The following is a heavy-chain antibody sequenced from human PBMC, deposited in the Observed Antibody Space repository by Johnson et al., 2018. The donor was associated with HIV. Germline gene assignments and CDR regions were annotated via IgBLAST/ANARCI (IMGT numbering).Heavy chain of an antibody. CDR1: GFTVSTNY. D-gene: IGHD1-7*01. J-gene: IGHJ3*02. CDR3: TTDPRTGTTCAFDI. CDR2: IYSGGST. Sequence: VQLVESGGDLVQPGGSLRLSCAASGFTVSTNYISWVRQAPGKGLEWVSVIYSGGSTYYADSVKGRFTISRDNSKNTLYLQMNSLKTEDTAVYYCTTDPRTGTTCAFDIWGQGTMVTVSS. V-gene: IGHV3-66*01.